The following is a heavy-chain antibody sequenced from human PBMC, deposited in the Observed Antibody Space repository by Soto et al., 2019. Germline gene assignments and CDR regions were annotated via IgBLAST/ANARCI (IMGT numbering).Heavy chain of an antibody. CDR1: GFTFTNYN. CDR2: ISSTGSYI. V-gene: IGHV3-21*01. D-gene: IGHD1-7*01. Sequence: LRLSCAASGFTFTNYNMNWVRQAPGKGLEWVSSISSTGSYIYYVDSVKGRFTISRDNAKNSLYLQMNSLRAEDTAVYYCARDSDIIGTTDYYYYYGMDVWGRGTTVTVSS. J-gene: IGHJ6*02. CDR3: ARDSDIIGTTDYYYYYGMDV.